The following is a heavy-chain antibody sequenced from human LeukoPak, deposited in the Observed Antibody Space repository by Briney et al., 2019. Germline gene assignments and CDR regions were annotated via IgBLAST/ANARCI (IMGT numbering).Heavy chain of an antibody. CDR2: IIPIFGTA. Sequence: ASVKVSCKASGGTFSSYAISWVRQAPGQGLEWMGGIIPIFGTANYAQKFQGRVTITADESTSTAYMELSSLRSEDTAVYYCARDTAGDSSGCHTWSFDIWGQGTMVTVSS. D-gene: IGHD3-22*01. CDR1: GGTFSSYA. J-gene: IGHJ3*02. V-gene: IGHV1-69*13. CDR3: ARDTAGDSSGCHTWSFDI.